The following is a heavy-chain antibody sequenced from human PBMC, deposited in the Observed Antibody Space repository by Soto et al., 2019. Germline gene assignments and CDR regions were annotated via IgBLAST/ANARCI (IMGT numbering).Heavy chain of an antibody. CDR1: GGSFSGYY. CDR3: ARFYVDTAMVFDY. V-gene: IGHV4-34*01. J-gene: IGHJ4*02. D-gene: IGHD5-18*01. Sequence: QVQLQQWGAGLLKPSETLSLTCAVYGGSFSGYYWGWIRQPPGKGLEWIGEINHSGSTNYNPSLKSRVTISVDTSKNQFSLKLSSVTAADTAVYYCARFYVDTAMVFDYWGQGTLVTVSS. CDR2: INHSGST.